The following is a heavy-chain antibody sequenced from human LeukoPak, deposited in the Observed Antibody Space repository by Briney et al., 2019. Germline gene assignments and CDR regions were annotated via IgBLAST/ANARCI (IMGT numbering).Heavy chain of an antibody. J-gene: IGHJ4*02. D-gene: IGHD3-10*01. CDR2: ISYDGSNK. Sequence: GGSLRLSCADSGITFSSYAMHWVRQAPGKGLEWVAVISYDGSNKYYADSVKGRFTISRDNSKNTLYLQMNSLRAEDSAVYYCATAGTAPGDYWGQGTLDTVSS. CDR1: GITFSSYA. CDR3: ATAGTAPGDY. V-gene: IGHV3-30*04.